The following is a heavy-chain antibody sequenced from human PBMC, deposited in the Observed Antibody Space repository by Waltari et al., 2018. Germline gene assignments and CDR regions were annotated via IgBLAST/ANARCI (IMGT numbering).Heavy chain of an antibody. J-gene: IGHJ5*02. CDR3: ARDQGGSSGLNWFDP. CDR2: IYYSVST. V-gene: IGHV4-39*07. CDR1: GGSISSSSYY. Sequence: QLQLQESGPGLVKPSETLSLTCTVSGGSISSSSYYWGWIRQPPGKGREWIGSIYYSVSTYYNPALKSRVTISVDTSKNQFSLKLSSVTAADTAVYYCARDQGGSSGLNWFDPWGQGTLVTVSS. D-gene: IGHD6-19*01.